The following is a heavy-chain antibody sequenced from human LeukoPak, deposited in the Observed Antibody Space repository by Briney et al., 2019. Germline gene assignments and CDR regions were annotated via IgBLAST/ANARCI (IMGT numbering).Heavy chain of an antibody. CDR3: AKGLRYFDWDSMDV. D-gene: IGHD3-9*01. V-gene: IGHV3-21*01. CDR1: GFTFSSYS. Sequence: PGGSLRLSCAASGFTFSSYSMNWVRQASGKGLEWVSPISSSSSYIYYADSVKGRFTISRDNAKNSLYLQMNSLRAEDTAVYYCAKGLRYFDWDSMDVWGKGTTVTVSS. J-gene: IGHJ6*03. CDR2: ISSSSSYI.